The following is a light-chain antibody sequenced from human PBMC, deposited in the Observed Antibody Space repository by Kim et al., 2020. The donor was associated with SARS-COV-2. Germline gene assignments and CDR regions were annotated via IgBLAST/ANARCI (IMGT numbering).Light chain of an antibody. J-gene: IGLJ2*01. Sequence: SVSQGQTASITCCGDKLGDKYACWYQKKPGQSPVLVIYQDSKRPSGIPERFAGSNSGNTATLTISGTQAMDEADYYCQAWDSSTGVFGGGTQLTVL. CDR2: QDS. CDR1: KLGDKY. CDR3: QAWDSSTGV. V-gene: IGLV3-1*01.